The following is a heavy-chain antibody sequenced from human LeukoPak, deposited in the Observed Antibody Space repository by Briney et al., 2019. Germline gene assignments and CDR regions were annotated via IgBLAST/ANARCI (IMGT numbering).Heavy chain of an antibody. CDR3: ARVNGGMITFGRESPVYYFDY. CDR1: GGSISSGGYS. D-gene: IGHD3-16*01. J-gene: IGHJ4*02. V-gene: IGHV4-30-2*01. CDR2: IYHSGST. Sequence: SETLSLTCAVSGGSISSGGYSWSWIRQPPGKGLEWIGYIYHSGSTYYNPSLKSRVTISVDRSKNQFSLKLSSVTAADTAVYYCARVNGGMITFGRESPVYYFDYWGQGTLVTVSS.